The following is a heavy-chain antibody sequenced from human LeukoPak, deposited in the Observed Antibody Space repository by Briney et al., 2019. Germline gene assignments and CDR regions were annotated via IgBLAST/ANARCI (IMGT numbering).Heavy chain of an antibody. CDR3: ARGLDSSSANFDY. D-gene: IGHD6-13*01. CDR2: INHSGST. J-gene: IGHJ4*02. V-gene: IGHV4-34*01. Sequence: GSLRLSCAASGFTFSSYWMSWVRQAPGKGLEWIGEINHSGSTNYNPSLKSRVTISVDTSKNQFSLKLSSVTAADTAVYYCARGLDSSSANFDYWGQGTLVTVSS. CDR1: GFTFSSYW.